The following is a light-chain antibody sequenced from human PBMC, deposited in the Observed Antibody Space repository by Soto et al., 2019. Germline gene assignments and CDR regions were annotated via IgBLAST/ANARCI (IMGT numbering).Light chain of an antibody. CDR1: QGIRSD. CDR2: AAS. J-gene: IGKJ1*01. V-gene: IGKV1-6*01. Sequence: AIQMTQSPSSLSASIGDRVTITCRASQGIRSDLGWYQEKPGKAPKLLIYAASILQSGVPSRFSGSGSGTEFTLTISSLQPEDFATYYCLQDYNYPRTFGQGTKVDIK. CDR3: LQDYNYPRT.